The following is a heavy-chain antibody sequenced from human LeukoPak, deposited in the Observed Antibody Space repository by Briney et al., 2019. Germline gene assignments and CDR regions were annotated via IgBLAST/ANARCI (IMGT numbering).Heavy chain of an antibody. V-gene: IGHV3-9*03. CDR3: TKGSSGWYAPHYMDV. D-gene: IGHD6-19*01. CDR1: GFTFDDYA. J-gene: IGHJ6*03. Sequence: PGGSLRLSCAASGFTFDDYAMHWVRQAPGKGLEWVSGISWNSGSIGYADSVKGRFTISRDNAKNSLYLQMNSLRAEDMALYYCTKGSSGWYAPHYMDVWGKGTTVTVSS. CDR2: ISWNSGSI.